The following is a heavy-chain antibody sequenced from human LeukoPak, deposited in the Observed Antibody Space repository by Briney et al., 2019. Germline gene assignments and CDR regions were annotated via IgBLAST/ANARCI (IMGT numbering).Heavy chain of an antibody. CDR3: ARDLLEYYDSSGYYYYFDY. V-gene: IGHV1-24*01. CDR2: FDPGDGET. J-gene: IGHJ4*02. Sequence: ASVKVSCKVSGYTLTELSMHWVRQAPGKGLEWMGGFDPGDGETIYAQKFQGRVTITADKSTSTAYVELSSLRSEDTAVYYCARDLLEYYDSSGYYYYFDYWGQGTLVTVSS. CDR1: GYTLTELS. D-gene: IGHD3-22*01.